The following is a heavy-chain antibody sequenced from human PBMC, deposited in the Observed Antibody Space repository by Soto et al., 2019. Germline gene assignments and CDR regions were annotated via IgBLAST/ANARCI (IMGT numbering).Heavy chain of an antibody. D-gene: IGHD3-10*02. V-gene: IGHV3-30*18. CDR1: GFTFSSYG. Sequence: QVQLVESGGGVVQPGRSLRLSCAVSGFTFSSYGMHWVRQAPGKGLDWVAVISYEGTNKYYAESVKGRFTISRDNSKNMLYLQMNSLRAEDTAVYYCAKDVARMDVLDYWGQGTLVTVSS. J-gene: IGHJ4*02. CDR3: AKDVARMDVLDY. CDR2: ISYEGTNK.